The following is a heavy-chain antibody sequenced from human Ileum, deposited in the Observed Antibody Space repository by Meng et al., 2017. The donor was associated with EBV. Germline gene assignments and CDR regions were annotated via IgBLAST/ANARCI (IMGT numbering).Heavy chain of an antibody. J-gene: IGHJ4*02. CDR1: GDSISSDIW. D-gene: IGHD1-7*01. CDR3: GRDQGRELINH. CDR2: VYHRGDT. V-gene: IGHV4-4*02. Sequence: QVQLEESGPVLAKPSGTLSLTCTVSGDSISSDIWWSWVRQPPGKGLEWIGEVYHRGDTNYNPSLKSRVDISVDKSKNQFYLSLFSVTAADTAVYYCGRDQGRELINHWGQGTLVTVSS.